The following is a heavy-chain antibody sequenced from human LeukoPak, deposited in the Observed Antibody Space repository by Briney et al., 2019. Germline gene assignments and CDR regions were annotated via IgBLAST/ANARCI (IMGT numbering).Heavy chain of an antibody. V-gene: IGHV4-59*01. Sequence: SETLSLACIVYGASITTYYWSWIRQPPGKGLEYIGQIHSSGSANYNPSLKSRCAMSLDASKNQFSLTVSSVTAADTAIYYCARDILDVGATHYFDYWGQGSLLTVP. CDR2: IHSSGSA. D-gene: IGHD1-26*01. CDR1: GASITTYY. CDR3: ARDILDVGATHYFDY. J-gene: IGHJ4*02.